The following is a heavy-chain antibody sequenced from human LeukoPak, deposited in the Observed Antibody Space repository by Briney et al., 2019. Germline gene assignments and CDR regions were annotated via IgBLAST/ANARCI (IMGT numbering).Heavy chain of an antibody. D-gene: IGHD3-22*01. CDR1: GFTFDDYG. CDR3: ARRDEHYYYDRSGYLQD. Sequence: PGGSLRLSCIASGFTFDDYGMSWVRQVPGKGLEWVSGICSKDDCSGYADSVKGRFTVSRDNAKNSLYLQMNSLSAEDTAVYYCARRDEHYYYDRSGYLQDWGQGTLVTVSS. V-gene: IGHV3-20*04. CDR2: ICSKDDCS. J-gene: IGHJ1*01.